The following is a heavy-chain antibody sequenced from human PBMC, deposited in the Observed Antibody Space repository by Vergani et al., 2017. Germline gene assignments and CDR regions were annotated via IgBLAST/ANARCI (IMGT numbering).Heavy chain of an antibody. CDR1: GYTFTGYY. Sequence: QVQLVQSGAELKKPGASVKVSCKASGYTFTGYYMHWVRQAPGHGLEWMGWINPNSGGTNYAQKFQGRVTMTRDTTISTAYMELSRLRSDDTAVYYCARAGNYYDSSGYDPFDYWGQGTLVTVSS. J-gene: IGHJ4*02. CDR3: ARAGNYYDSSGYDPFDY. D-gene: IGHD3-22*01. V-gene: IGHV1-2*02. CDR2: INPNSGGT.